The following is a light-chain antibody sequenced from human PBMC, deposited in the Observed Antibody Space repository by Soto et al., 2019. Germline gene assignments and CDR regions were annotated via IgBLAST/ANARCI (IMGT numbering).Light chain of an antibody. CDR1: QGVTNY. V-gene: IGKV3-15*01. Sequence: EIFLTQSPDTLSLSPGERATLTCRASQGVTNYIAWYQQRPGQAPRLLIYGASTRATGIPARFSASGSGTEFTLTISSLQSEDFAVYFCQQYNHWPTFGQGTRLEIK. CDR3: QQYNHWPT. J-gene: IGKJ5*01. CDR2: GAS.